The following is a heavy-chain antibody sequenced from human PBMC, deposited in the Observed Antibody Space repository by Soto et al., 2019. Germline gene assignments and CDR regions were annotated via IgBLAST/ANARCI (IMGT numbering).Heavy chain of an antibody. V-gene: IGHV3-23*01. CDR2: ISGSGGST. J-gene: IGHJ5*02. Sequence: VQSGGSLRLSCAASGSTFSSYAMSWVRQAPGKGLEWVSAISGSGGSTYYADSVKGRFTISRDNSKNTLYLQMNSLRAEDTAVYYCAKDQSSSSWFWFDPWGQGTLVTVSS. D-gene: IGHD6-13*01. CDR3: AKDQSSSSWFWFDP. CDR1: GSTFSSYA.